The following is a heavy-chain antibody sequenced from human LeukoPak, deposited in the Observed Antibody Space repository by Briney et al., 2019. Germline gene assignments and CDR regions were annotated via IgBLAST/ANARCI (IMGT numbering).Heavy chain of an antibody. Sequence: PSETLSLTCAVSGGSISSSNWWSWVRQPPGKGLEWIGEIYHSGSTNYNPSLKSRVTISVDKSKNQFSLKLSSVTAADTAVYYCARGGVGSGYDPRASDIWGQGTMVTVSS. CDR1: GGSISSSNW. CDR3: ARGGVGSGYDPRASDI. J-gene: IGHJ3*02. CDR2: IYHSGST. D-gene: IGHD5-12*01. V-gene: IGHV4-4*02.